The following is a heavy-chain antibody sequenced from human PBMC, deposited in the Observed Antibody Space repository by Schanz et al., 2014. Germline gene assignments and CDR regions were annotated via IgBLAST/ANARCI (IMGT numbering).Heavy chain of an antibody. Sequence: EVQLVESGGELVQPGGSLRLSCAASAFTFSSSFLPFFLPFPGNGPVWVSRINGDGSSTLYADSVKGRFTISRDNAKNTLYLQMNSLRAEDTAVYYCARSTSMYFLQWGQGTLVTVSS. J-gene: IGHJ1*01. D-gene: IGHD2-2*01. CDR1: AFTFSSSF. CDR2: INGDGSST. V-gene: IGHV3-74*01. CDR3: ARSTSMYFLQ.